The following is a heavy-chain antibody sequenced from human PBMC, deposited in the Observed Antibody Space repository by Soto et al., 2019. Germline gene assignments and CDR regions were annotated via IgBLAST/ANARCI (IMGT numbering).Heavy chain of an antibody. J-gene: IGHJ1*01. CDR2: INPSGGST. CDR3: AGGGEVMGYTAMVSTVRGY. V-gene: IGHV1-46*01. Sequence: GASVKVSCKASGYTFTSYYMHWVRQAPGQGLEWMGIINPSGGSTSYAQKFQGRVTMTRDTPTSTVYMELSSLRSEDTAVYYCAGGGEVMGYTAMVSTVRGYWGQGTLVTVSS. D-gene: IGHD5-18*01. CDR1: GYTFTSYY.